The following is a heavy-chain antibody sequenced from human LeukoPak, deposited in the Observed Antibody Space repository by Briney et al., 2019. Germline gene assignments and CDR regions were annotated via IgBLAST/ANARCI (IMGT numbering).Heavy chain of an antibody. CDR1: EFTFSSYA. V-gene: IGHV3-23*01. D-gene: IGHD2-21*01. CDR3: ATDTAVILTAPFDS. J-gene: IGHJ4*02. Sequence: GGPLRLSCAASEFTFSSYAMTWVRQAPGKGLEWVSAISGSGTNTYYAGSVRRRFTISRENSNNRLYLQMNSVRAQDTAMYFCATDTAVILTAPFDSWGQRTLVTVSS. CDR2: ISGSGTNT.